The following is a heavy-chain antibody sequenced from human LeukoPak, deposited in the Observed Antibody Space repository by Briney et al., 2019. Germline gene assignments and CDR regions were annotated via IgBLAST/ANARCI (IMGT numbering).Heavy chain of an antibody. J-gene: IGHJ4*02. CDR2: IYPGDSDT. Sequence: GESLKISCKGSGYSFTSYWIGWVRQMPGKGLEWMGIIYPGDSDTRYSPSFQGQVTISADKSISTAYLQWSSLKASDTAMYYCAIRYSGYDFPLLPDYWGQGTLVTVSS. V-gene: IGHV5-51*01. CDR3: AIRYSGYDFPLLPDY. CDR1: GYSFTSYW. D-gene: IGHD5-12*01.